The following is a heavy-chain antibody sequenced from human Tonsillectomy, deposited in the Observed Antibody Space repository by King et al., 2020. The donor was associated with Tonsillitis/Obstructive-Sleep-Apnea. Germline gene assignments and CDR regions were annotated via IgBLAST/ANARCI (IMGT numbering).Heavy chain of an antibody. J-gene: IGHJ6*03. CDR1: GGSISSYY. V-gene: IGHV4-59*01. CDR3: ARDRASTYSCRDYYYMDV. CDR2: ISYSGST. Sequence: VQLQESGPGLVKPSETLSLTCTVSGGSISSYYWSWIRQPPGKGLEWIGYISYSGSTNYNPSLKSRVTISVDTSKNQFSLTLSSVTAADTAVYYCARDRASTYSCRDYYYMDVWGQGTPVTVSS. D-gene: IGHD4-11*01.